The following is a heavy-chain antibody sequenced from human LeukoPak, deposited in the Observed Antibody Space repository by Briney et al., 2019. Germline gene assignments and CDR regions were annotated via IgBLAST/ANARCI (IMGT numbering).Heavy chain of an antibody. CDR1: GFTVTNFA. CDR2: IGGDADGT. V-gene: IGHV3-23*01. CDR3: VHPTGEGWYYFPY. Sequence: GGSLRLSCAASGFTVTNFAIAWVRQAPGKGLEWVAAIGGDADGTTYPDRVRGRFFLSRDSSKNTLYLQMNVLTVEDTAVYHCVHPTGEGWYYFPYWGQGTPVTVSS. J-gene: IGHJ4*02. D-gene: IGHD7-27*01.